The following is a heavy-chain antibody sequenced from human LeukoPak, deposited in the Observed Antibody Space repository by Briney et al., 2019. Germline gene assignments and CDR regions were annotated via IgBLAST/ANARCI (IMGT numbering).Heavy chain of an antibody. CDR3: ARGLLQWPARLDY. Sequence: SETLSLTCTVSGGSISTYYWSWIRQPPGKGLEWIGSIYYSGSTNYNPSLKSRVTISVDTSKNQFSLKLSSVTAADTAVYYCARGLLQWPARLDYWGQGTLVTVSS. D-gene: IGHD6-19*01. V-gene: IGHV4-59*08. CDR2: IYYSGST. CDR1: GGSISTYY. J-gene: IGHJ4*02.